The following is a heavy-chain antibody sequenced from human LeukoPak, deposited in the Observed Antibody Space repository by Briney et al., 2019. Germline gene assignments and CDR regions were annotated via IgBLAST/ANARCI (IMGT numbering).Heavy chain of an antibody. CDR3: ARASYSYDINGWVPFDY. CDR1: GNSISSGDNY. CDR2: IYTSGST. Sequence: SETLSLTCTVSGNSISSGDNYWSWIRQPAGKGLEWIGRIYTSGSTNYNPSLKSRVTISGDTSKDQFSLRLSSVTAADTAVYYCARASYSYDINGWVPFDYWGQGTLVTVSS. V-gene: IGHV4-61*02. D-gene: IGHD3-22*01. J-gene: IGHJ4*02.